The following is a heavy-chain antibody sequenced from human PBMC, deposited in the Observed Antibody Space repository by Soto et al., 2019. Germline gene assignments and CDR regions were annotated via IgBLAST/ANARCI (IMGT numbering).Heavy chain of an antibody. CDR1: GFSFNEAW. Sequence: VQLVESAGGLVKPGGSLRLSCVASGFSFNEAWMNWVRQAPGEGLEWVGRIKTSAGGGATDYAAPVQGRFTISRDDSKNALYLHMNSLRTDDTAIYYCTTGSVKGIWGQGTTVTVSS. V-gene: IGHV3-15*07. CDR2: IKTSAGGGAT. J-gene: IGHJ6*02. CDR3: TTGSVKGI.